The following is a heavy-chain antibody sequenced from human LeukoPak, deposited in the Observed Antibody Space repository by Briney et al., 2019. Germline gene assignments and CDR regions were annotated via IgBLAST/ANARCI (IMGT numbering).Heavy chain of an antibody. D-gene: IGHD2-2*01. Sequence: GGSLRLSCAASGFTFSSYAMSWVRQAPGKGLEWVSAISGSGGSTYYADSVKGRFTISRDNSKNTLYLQMNSLRAEDTAVYYWAKGPRVRIVVVPAAPDYWGQGTLVTVSS. J-gene: IGHJ4*02. CDR3: AKGPRVRIVVVPAAPDY. CDR1: GFTFSSYA. CDR2: ISGSGGST. V-gene: IGHV3-23*01.